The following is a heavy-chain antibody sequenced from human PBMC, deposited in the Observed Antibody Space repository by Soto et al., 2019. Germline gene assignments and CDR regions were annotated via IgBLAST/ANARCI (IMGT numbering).Heavy chain of an antibody. D-gene: IGHD2-15*01. J-gene: IGHJ4*02. CDR3: ARDAGCSGGSCGYFDY. CDR1: GYTFTGYY. Sequence: GASVKVSCKASGYTFTGYYMHWVRQAPGQGLEWMGWINPNSGGTNYAQKFQGWVTMTRDTSISTAYMELSRLRSDDTAVYYCARDAGCSGGSCGYFDYWGQGTLVTVSS. CDR2: INPNSGGT. V-gene: IGHV1-2*04.